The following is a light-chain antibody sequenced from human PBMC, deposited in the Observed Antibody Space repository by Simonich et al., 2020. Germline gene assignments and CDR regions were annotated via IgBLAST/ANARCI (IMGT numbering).Light chain of an antibody. Sequence: DIVMTQSPDSLAVSLGERATINCKSSQSVLYSSNNKNYLAWYQQKPGQPPKLLIYWESTRESGVPDRFSGSGSGTDFTLTISSLQAEDVAVYYCQQYYSTPPYTFGQGTKLRSN. CDR3: QQYYSTPPYT. J-gene: IGKJ2*01. V-gene: IGKV4-1*01. CDR2: WES. CDR1: QSVLYSSNNKNY.